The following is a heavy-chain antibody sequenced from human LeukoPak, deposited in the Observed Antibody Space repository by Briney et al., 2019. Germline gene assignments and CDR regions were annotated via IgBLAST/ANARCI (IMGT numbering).Heavy chain of an antibody. CDR2: INSDGSST. CDR3: AREVEMATINC. D-gene: IGHD5-24*01. Sequence: PGGSLRLSCAASGFTFSSYLMHWVRQAPGKGLVWVSRINSDGSSTSYADSVKGRFTLSRDNAKNTLYLQMNSLRAGDTAVYYGAREVEMATINCWGQGTLVTVS. CDR1: GFTFSSYL. V-gene: IGHV3-74*01. J-gene: IGHJ4*02.